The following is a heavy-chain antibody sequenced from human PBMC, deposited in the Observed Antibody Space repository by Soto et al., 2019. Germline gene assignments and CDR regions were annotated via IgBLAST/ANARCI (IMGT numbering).Heavy chain of an antibody. D-gene: IGHD1-26*01. CDR3: ARDRALVSVDY. CDR1: GFKLSDYG. CDR2: IWFDGSNK. V-gene: IGHV3-33*01. J-gene: IGHJ4*02. Sequence: PGGSLRLSCAASGFKLSDYGMHWVRQAPGKGLEWVAIIWFDGSNKYYADSLKGRFTISRDTSTNTVYLQMNSLRAEDTAVYYCARDRALVSVDYWGQGT.